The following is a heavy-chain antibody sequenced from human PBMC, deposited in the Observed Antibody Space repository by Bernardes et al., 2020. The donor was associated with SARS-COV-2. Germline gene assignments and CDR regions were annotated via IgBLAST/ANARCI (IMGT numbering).Heavy chain of an antibody. J-gene: IGHJ5*02. CDR1: GYTFRDYI. D-gene: IGHD2-8*01. CDR2: ILHDASRD. CDR3: ATEDGKWPES. Sequence: GGSLRPSCAASGYTFRDYIMHWARQAPAKGLERVAVILHDASRDYYVDSVKGRFAISRDNSNNTLYLQMNSLRVEDTALNRGATEDGKWPESWGQGTLVTDSS. V-gene: IGHV3-33*03.